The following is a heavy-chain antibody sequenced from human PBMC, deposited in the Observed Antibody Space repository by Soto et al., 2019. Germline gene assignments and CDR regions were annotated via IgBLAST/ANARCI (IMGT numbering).Heavy chain of an antibody. D-gene: IGHD4-17*01. CDR3: ARIQGTATVTTEGYYYYYYMDV. Sequence: QVTLKESGPVLVKPTETLTLTCTVSGFSLSNARMGVSWIRQPPGKALEWLAHIFSNDEKSYSTSLKSRLTISKDTSKSQVVLTMTNMDPVDTATYYCARIQGTATVTTEGYYYYYYMDVWGKGTTVTVSS. CDR1: GFSLSNARMG. J-gene: IGHJ6*03. CDR2: IFSNDEK. V-gene: IGHV2-26*01.